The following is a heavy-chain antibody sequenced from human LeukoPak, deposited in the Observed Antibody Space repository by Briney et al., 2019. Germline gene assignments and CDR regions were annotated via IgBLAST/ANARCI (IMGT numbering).Heavy chain of an antibody. V-gene: IGHV3-7*01. D-gene: IGHD3-22*01. CDR3: ARDFNYYDSSVNYFDY. CDR1: GFTLSRYW. J-gene: IGHJ4*02. Sequence: GGSLRLSCAASGFTLSRYWMGWVRQAPGKGLEWVANMKQDGSEENYVDSVKGRFTISRDNAENSLHLQMNSLRAEDTAVYYCARDFNYYDSSVNYFDYWGQGTLVTVSS. CDR2: MKQDGSEE.